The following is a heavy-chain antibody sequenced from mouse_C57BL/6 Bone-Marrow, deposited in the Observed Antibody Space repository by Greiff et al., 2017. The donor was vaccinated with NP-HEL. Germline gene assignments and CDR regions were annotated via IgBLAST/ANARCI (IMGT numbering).Heavy chain of an antibody. Sequence: EVQLLQSGAGLVKPGGSLKLSCAASGFTFSSYAMSWVRQSPEKRLEWVATISDGGSYTYYPDNVKGRFTMSRDNAKNNLYLQMSHLKSEDTAMYYCANYYGSSYWYFDVWGTGTTVTVSS. V-gene: IGHV5-4*01. CDR3: ANYYGSSYWYFDV. CDR1: GFTFSSYA. J-gene: IGHJ1*03. D-gene: IGHD1-1*01. CDR2: ISDGGSYT.